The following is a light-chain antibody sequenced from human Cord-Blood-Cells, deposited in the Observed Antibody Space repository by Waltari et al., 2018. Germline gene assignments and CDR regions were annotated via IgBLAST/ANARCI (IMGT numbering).Light chain of an antibody. V-gene: IGKV3-20*01. J-gene: IGKJ1*01. Sequence: DMVLTQSPGTLSLSPGERATLSCRASQSVSRSYLAWYKQKPGQAPRLLIYGASSRATGIPDRFSGSGSGTDFTLTISRLEPEDFAVYYCQQYGSSPGTFGQGTKVEIK. CDR2: GAS. CDR3: QQYGSSPGT. CDR1: QSVSRSY.